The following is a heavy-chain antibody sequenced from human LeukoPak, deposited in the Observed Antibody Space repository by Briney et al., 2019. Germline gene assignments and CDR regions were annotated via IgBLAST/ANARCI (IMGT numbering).Heavy chain of an antibody. CDR2: ISSSSSYT. V-gene: IGHV3-11*05. CDR3: ARVGKGQQQLVPFDY. D-gene: IGHD6-13*01. CDR1: GFTFSDYY. Sequence: KPGGSLRLSCAASGFTFSDYYMSWIRQAARTGLEWVSNISSSSSYTNYAESVKGRFTISRDNAKNSLYVQMNSLRAEDTAVYYCARVGKGQQQLVPFDYWGQGTLVTVSS. J-gene: IGHJ4*02.